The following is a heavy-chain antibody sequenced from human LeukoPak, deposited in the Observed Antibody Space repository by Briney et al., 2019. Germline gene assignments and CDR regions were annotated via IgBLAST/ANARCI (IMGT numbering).Heavy chain of an antibody. D-gene: IGHD5-12*01. CDR3: ARDRGYDPHLLGY. Sequence: GASLKVSCTASGGTFNSHVINWVRQAPGQGLEWMGGIIPIFGTANYAQKFQGRVTITADKSTSTAYMELSSLRSEDTAVYYCARDRGYDPHLLGYWGQGTLVTVSS. CDR1: GGTFNSHV. CDR2: IIPIFGTA. V-gene: IGHV1-69*06. J-gene: IGHJ4*02.